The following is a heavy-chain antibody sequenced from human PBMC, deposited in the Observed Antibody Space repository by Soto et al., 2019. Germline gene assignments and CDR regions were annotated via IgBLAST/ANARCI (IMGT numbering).Heavy chain of an antibody. D-gene: IGHD6-13*01. CDR1: GYTFINFD. Sequence: GASVKVSCKASGYTFINFDISWVRQAAGQGLEWLGWMNPGSGKTGYASKFQGRVAMTRDASTGTSHLELSSLTSDDTAVYYCARMASARTLNWFDPWGQGTLVTVSS. J-gene: IGHJ5*02. V-gene: IGHV1-8*02. CDR2: MNPGSGKT. CDR3: ARMASARTLNWFDP.